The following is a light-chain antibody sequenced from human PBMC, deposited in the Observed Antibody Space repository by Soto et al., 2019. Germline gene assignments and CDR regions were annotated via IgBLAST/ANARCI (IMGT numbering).Light chain of an antibody. CDR1: SSNIGAHYD. CDR2: GNT. V-gene: IGLV1-40*01. J-gene: IGLJ2*01. Sequence: QSVLTQPPSVSGAPGLRVTISCTGSSSNIGAHYDVHWYQQLPGTAPKLLIYGNTNRPSGVPDRFSGSKSGTSASLAITGLQAEDEADYYCQSYDNSLSGHVVFGGGTKLTVL. CDR3: QSYDNSLSGHVV.